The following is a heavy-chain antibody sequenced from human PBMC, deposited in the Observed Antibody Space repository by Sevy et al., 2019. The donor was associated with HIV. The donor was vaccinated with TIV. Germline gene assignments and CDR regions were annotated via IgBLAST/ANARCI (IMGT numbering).Heavy chain of an antibody. J-gene: IGHJ3*02. D-gene: IGHD6-19*01. CDR3: ARGGQRVAGHAFDI. Sequence: AAVKVSCKASGGTFSSYAISWVRQAPGQGLERMGGIIPIFRTANYAQKFQGRVTITADESTSTAYMELSSLRSEDTAVYYCARGGQRVAGHAFDIWGQGTQVTVSS. CDR1: GGTFSSYA. CDR2: IIPIFRTA. V-gene: IGHV1-69*13.